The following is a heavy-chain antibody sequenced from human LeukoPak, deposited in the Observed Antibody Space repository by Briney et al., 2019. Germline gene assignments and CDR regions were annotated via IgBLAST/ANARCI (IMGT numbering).Heavy chain of an antibody. V-gene: IGHV1-2*06. D-gene: IGHD6-19*01. Sequence: ASVKVSCKASGYTLTCYYMHWVRQAPGQGLEWMGRINPNSGGTNYAQKFQGRVTMTRDTSISTAYMELSRLRSDDTAVYYCARVLGIAVTLPHYWGQGTLVTVSS. J-gene: IGHJ4*02. CDR3: ARVLGIAVTLPHY. CDR1: GYTLTCYY. CDR2: INPNSGGT.